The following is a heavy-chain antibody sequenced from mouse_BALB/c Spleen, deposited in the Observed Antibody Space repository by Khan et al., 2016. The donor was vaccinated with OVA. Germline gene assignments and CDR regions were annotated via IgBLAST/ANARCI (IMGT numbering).Heavy chain of an antibody. CDR1: GYTFINYW. V-gene: IGHV1-7*01. D-gene: IGHD1-1*01. J-gene: IGHJ2*01. CDR2: INPSTGYT. Sequence: VQLQQSGAELAKPGASVKMSCKASGYTFINYWILWVKQRPGQGLEWIGYINPSTGYTEYNQNFKDKATLTADKSSSTAYMQLSSLPSEDSAVYYCARRGLRWDFDDWGQGTTLTVSA. CDR3: ARRGLRWDFDD.